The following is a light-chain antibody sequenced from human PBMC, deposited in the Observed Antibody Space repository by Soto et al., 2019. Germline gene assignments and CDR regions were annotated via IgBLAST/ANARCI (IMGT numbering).Light chain of an antibody. CDR1: SSDVGGYNY. J-gene: IGLJ1*01. CDR3: SSYTSSSTLLV. CDR2: EVS. Sequence: QSALTQPSSLSVSPGQSITISFTGTSSDVGGYNYVSWYQQHPGKAPKLMIYEVSNRPSGVSNRFSGSKSGNTASLTISGLQAEDEADYYCSSYTSSSTLLVFGTGTKVTVL. V-gene: IGLV2-14*01.